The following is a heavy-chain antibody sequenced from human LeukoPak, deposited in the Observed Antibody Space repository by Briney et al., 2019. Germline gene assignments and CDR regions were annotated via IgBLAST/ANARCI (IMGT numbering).Heavy chain of an antibody. CDR3: ARDRDYGFRPDY. D-gene: IGHD4-17*01. J-gene: IGHJ4*02. CDR1: GFTFSDYY. Sequence: GGSLRLSCAASGFTFSDYYMSWIRQAPGKGLEWVSYISSSGSTIYYADSVKSRFTISRDNAKNSLYLQMNSLRAEDTAVYYCARDRDYGFRPDYWGQGTLVTVSS. CDR2: ISSSGSTI. V-gene: IGHV3-11*01.